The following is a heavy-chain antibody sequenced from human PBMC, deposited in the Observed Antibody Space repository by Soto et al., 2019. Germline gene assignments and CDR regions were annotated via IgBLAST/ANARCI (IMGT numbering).Heavy chain of an antibody. CDR3: AREDVVGAKIDY. CDR1: GGSISSYY. J-gene: IGHJ4*02. CDR2: IYYSGST. D-gene: IGHD1-26*01. Sequence: SQTLSLPCTVSGGSISSYYWSWIRQPPGKGLEWIGYIYYSGSTNYNPSLKSRVTISVDTSKNQFSPKLSSVTAADTAVYYCAREDVVGAKIDYWGQGTLVTVSS. V-gene: IGHV4-59*01.